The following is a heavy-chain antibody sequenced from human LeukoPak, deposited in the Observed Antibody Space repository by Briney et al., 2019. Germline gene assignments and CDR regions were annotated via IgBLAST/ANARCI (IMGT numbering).Heavy chain of an antibody. D-gene: IGHD2-2*01. V-gene: IGHV5-51*01. J-gene: IGHJ4*02. CDR1: GYSFTSYW. CDR2: IYPGDSDT. Sequence: GESLKISCKGSGYSFTSYWIGWVRQMPGKSLERMRIIYPGDSDTRYSPSFQGQVTISADKSISTAYLQWSSLKASDTAMYYCARPGYCSSTSCYDLYYFDYWGQGTLVTVSS. CDR3: ARPGYCSSTSCYDLYYFDY.